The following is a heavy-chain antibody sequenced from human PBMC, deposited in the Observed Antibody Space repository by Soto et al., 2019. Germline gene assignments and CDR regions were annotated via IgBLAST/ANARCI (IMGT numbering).Heavy chain of an antibody. CDR1: GGSFSGYY. CDR3: ARAKGRAAPTPAYYYYYGMDV. D-gene: IGHD1-26*01. J-gene: IGHJ6*02. Sequence: SETLSLTCAVYGGSFSGYYWSWIRQPPGKGLEWIGEINHSGSTNYNPSLKSRVTISVDTSKNQFSLKLSSVTAADTAVYYCARAKGRAAPTPAYYYYYGMDVWGQGTTVTAP. CDR2: INHSGST. V-gene: IGHV4-34*01.